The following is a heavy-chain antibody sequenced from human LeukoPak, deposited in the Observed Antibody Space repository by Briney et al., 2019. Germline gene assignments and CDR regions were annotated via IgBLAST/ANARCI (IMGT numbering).Heavy chain of an antibody. CDR1: GDSISNYY. CDR2: IYTSGST. D-gene: IGHD3-10*01. V-gene: IGHV4-4*07. CDR3: AREESGDYYGSGRYNWFDP. Sequence: SETLSLTCTVSGDSISNYYWSWIRQPAGKGLEWIGRIYTSGSTNYNPSLKSRVTISVDTSKNQFSLKLSSVTAADTAVYYCAREESGDYYGSGRYNWFDPWGQGTLVTVSS. J-gene: IGHJ5*02.